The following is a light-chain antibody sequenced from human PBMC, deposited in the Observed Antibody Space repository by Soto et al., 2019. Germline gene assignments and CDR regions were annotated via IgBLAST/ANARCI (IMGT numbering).Light chain of an antibody. J-gene: IGKJ4*01. V-gene: IGKV3-11*01. CDR1: QRVRTY. CDR3: QHRSDWPLT. CDR2: DAS. Sequence: EFVLTQSPATLSLSPGERATLSCRASQRVRTYLAWYQQKPGQAPRLLISDASDRATGILARFSGSGSGTDFTLTISSLEPEDFAVYFCQHRSDWPLTFGGGTKVDIK.